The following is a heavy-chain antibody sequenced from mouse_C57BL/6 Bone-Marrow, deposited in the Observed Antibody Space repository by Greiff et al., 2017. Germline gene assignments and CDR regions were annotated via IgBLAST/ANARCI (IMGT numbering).Heavy chain of an antibody. V-gene: IGHV5-17*01. D-gene: IGHD3-3*01. CDR2: ISSGSSTI. Sequence: EVQLQQSGGGLVKPGGSLKLSCAASGFTFSDYGMHWVRQAPEKGLEWVAYISSGSSTIYYADTVKGRFTISRDNAKNTLFLQMTSLRSEDTAMYYWARGGTRFAYWGQGTLVTVSA. CDR1: GFTFSDYG. CDR3: ARGGTRFAY. J-gene: IGHJ3*01.